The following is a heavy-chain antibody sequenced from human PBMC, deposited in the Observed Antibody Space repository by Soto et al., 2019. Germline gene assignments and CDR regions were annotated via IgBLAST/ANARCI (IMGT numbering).Heavy chain of an antibody. CDR3: ARDFGWDNYRNAPHFGY. Sequence: GGSLRLSCAGSGFTFNSYAMTWVRQAPGKGLEWVSSTRDWDNREDYADSVKGRFTISRDNSRNTVYLQMNSLRVEDTAMYYCARDFGWDNYRNAPHFGYWGQGILVTVSS. D-gene: IGHD3-16*02. V-gene: IGHV3-23*01. CDR1: GFTFNSYA. J-gene: IGHJ4*02. CDR2: TRDWDNRE.